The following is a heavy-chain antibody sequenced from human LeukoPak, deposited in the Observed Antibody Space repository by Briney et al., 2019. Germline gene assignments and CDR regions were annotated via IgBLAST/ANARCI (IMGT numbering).Heavy chain of an antibody. CDR1: GFTLSSYS. J-gene: IGHJ4*02. Sequence: PGGSLRLSCAASGFTLSSYSMNWVRQAPGKGLEWVSSISSSSSYIYYADSVKGRFTISRDNAKNSLYLQMNSLRAEDTAVYYCARDETYYYDSSGYPPDYWGQGTLVTVSS. CDR3: ARDETYYYDSSGYPPDY. V-gene: IGHV3-21*01. D-gene: IGHD3-22*01. CDR2: ISSSSSYI.